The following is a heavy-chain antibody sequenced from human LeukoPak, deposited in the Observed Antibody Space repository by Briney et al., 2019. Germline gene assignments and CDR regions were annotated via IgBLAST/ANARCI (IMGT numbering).Heavy chain of an antibody. CDR3: AKDTGPGYYGSGSYLDY. CDR2: INSDGSST. J-gene: IGHJ4*02. V-gene: IGHV3-74*01. D-gene: IGHD3-10*01. CDR1: GFTFSSYW. Sequence: GGSLRLSCAASGFTFSSYWMHWVRQAPGKGLVWVSRINSDGSSTSYADSVKGRFTISRDNSKNTLYLQMNSLRAEDTAVYYCAKDTGPGYYGSGSYLDYWGQGTLVTVSS.